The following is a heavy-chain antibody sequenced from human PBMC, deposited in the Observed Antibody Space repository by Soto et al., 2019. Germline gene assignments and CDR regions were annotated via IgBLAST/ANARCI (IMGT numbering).Heavy chain of an antibody. CDR1: GFSLSTSGVG. V-gene: IGHV2-5*02. D-gene: IGHD6-13*01. CDR3: ARELYSSSWPPDSHYYYYGMDV. J-gene: IGHJ6*02. CDR2: IYWDDDK. Sequence: QITLKESGPTLVKPTQTLTLTCTFSGFSLSTSGVGVGWIRQPPGKALEWLALIYWDDDKRYSPSLKSRLTITKDTSKNQVVLTMTNMDPVDTATYYCARELYSSSWPPDSHYYYYGMDVWGQGTTVTVSS.